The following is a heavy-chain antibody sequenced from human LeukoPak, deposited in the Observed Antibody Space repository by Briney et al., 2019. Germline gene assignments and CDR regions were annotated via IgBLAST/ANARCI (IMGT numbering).Heavy chain of an antibody. CDR1: GGSISSGGYY. CDR2: IYYSGST. V-gene: IGHV4-31*03. Sequence: SETLSLTCTVSGGSISSGGYYWSWIRQHPGKGLEWIGYIYYSGSTYYNPSLKSRVTISVDTSKNQFSLKLSSVTAADTAVYYCARERWAGRGLRTPDPFDIWGQGTMVPVFS. D-gene: IGHD1-26*01. CDR3: ARERWAGRGLRTPDPFDI. J-gene: IGHJ3*02.